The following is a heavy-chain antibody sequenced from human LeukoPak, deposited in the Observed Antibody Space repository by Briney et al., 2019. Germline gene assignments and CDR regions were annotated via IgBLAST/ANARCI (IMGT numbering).Heavy chain of an antibody. J-gene: IGHJ4*02. Sequence: GGSLRLSCAASGFTFSGYVMTWFRQAPGKGLEWISSISGRSSHVYYGDSVKGRFSISRDNAMNSVFLQMNSLGVEDTALYFCGRAFPPLRTASAGDLWGQGTLVTVSS. V-gene: IGHV3-21*01. CDR1: GFTFSGYV. CDR3: GRAFPPLRTASAGDL. CDR2: ISGRSSHV. D-gene: IGHD3-16*01.